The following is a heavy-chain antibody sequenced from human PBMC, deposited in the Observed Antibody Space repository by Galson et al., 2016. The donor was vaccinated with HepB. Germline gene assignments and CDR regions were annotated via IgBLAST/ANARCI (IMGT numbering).Heavy chain of an antibody. CDR2: ISDSGI. CDR3: ARGGLRYWLDL. CDR1: GFSFSYHV. J-gene: IGHJ4*02. D-gene: IGHD3-9*01. Sequence: SLRLSCAASGFSFSYHVMNWVRQAPGEGLEWVSYISDSGIYYADSVRGRFTISRDNAKETLYLQMDSLRDEDTALYFCARGGLRYWLDLWGQGTQVTVSS. V-gene: IGHV3-48*02.